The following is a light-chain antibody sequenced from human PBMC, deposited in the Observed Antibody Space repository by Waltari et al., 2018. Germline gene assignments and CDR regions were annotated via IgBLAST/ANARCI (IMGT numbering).Light chain of an antibody. V-gene: IGLV3-21*04. CDR3: LVWHSTIDHQGV. J-gene: IGLJ2*01. CDR2: YDS. CDR1: QIGSKR. Sequence: SYVVTQSPSVSVAPGETARITCGGDQIGSKRGQWYQQRPGQAPVLVIYYDSDRPSGIPERFSGSNSGNMATLTISWVEAEDEADYYCLVWHSTIDHQGVFGGGTKLTVL.